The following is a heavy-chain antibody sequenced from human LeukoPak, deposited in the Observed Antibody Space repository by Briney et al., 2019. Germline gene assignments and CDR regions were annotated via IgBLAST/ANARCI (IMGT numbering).Heavy chain of an antibody. V-gene: IGHV4-59*01. CDR2: IYYSGST. CDR3: ARVGGATDAFDI. Sequence: PSETLSLTCTVSGGSISRYYWSWIRQPPGKGLEWIGYIYYSGSTNYNPSLKSRVTISVDTSKNQFSLKLSSVTAADTAVYYCARVGGATDAFDIWGQGTMVTVSS. D-gene: IGHD3-16*01. CDR1: GGSISRYY. J-gene: IGHJ3*02.